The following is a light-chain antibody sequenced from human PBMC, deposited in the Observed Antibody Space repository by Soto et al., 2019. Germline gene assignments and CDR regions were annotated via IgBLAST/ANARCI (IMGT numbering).Light chain of an antibody. CDR3: QQYNNWPPIT. Sequence: ETVLTQSPATLSLSPGERATLSCRASQSVSRYLAWYQQKPGQAPRLLIYGASSRATGIPDRFSGSGSGTDFTLTISRLEPEDFAVYYCQQYNNWPPITFGQGTRLEIK. CDR1: QSVSRY. CDR2: GAS. J-gene: IGKJ5*01. V-gene: IGKV3-11*01.